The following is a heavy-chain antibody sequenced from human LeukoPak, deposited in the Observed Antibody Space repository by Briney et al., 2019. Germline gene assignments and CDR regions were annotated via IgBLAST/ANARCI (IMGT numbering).Heavy chain of an antibody. Sequence: SSETLSLTCAVYGGSFSGYYWSWIRQPPGKGLEWIGEINHSGSTNYNPSLKSRVTISVDTSKNQFSLKLSSVTAADTAVYYCARDRYCSSTSCYSAFDYWGQGTLVTVSS. CDR2: INHSGST. D-gene: IGHD2-2*01. V-gene: IGHV4-34*01. CDR1: GGSFSGYY. J-gene: IGHJ4*02. CDR3: ARDRYCSSTSCYSAFDY.